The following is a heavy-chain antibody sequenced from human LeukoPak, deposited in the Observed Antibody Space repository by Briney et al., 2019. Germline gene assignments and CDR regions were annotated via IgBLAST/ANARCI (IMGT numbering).Heavy chain of an antibody. CDR1: GFNFQYVW. V-gene: IGHV3-15*01. CDR3: TTERNWELLRPYGMNI. Sequence: GGSLRLSCAASGFNFQYVWMNWVRQAPGKGLEWVGRIRTKIDGETTDYAAPVKGRFTISRDDSKTTLYLQMNSLKTEDPAVYYCTTERNWELLRPYGMNIWGQGTTVTVSS. D-gene: IGHD1-26*01. CDR2: IRTKIDGETT. J-gene: IGHJ6*02.